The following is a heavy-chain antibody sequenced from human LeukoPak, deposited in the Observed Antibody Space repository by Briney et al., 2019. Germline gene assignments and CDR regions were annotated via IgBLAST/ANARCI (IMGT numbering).Heavy chain of an antibody. J-gene: IGHJ6*02. CDR3: ARVRGMATTPYGMDV. CDR2: IYSGGST. D-gene: IGHD5-24*01. CDR1: GFTVSSNY. Sequence: GGSLRLSCAASGFTVSSNYMSWVRQAPGKGLEWVSVIYSGGSTYYADSAKGRFTISRDNSKNTLYLQMNSLRAEDTAVYYCARVRGMATTPYGMDVWGQGTTVTVSS. V-gene: IGHV3-53*01.